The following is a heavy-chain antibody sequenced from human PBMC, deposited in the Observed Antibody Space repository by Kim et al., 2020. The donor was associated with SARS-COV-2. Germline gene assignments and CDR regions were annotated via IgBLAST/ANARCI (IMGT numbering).Heavy chain of an antibody. CDR3: ARDLSGGWSFDF. Sequence: ASVKVSCKASGYTFTSNHMHWVRQAPGQGLEWMGMITPNSGVTRYAQKFQGRVTMTRDTSTSTFYMVLSSLRSEDTAIYYCARDLSGGWSFDFWGQGTLVTVSS. V-gene: IGHV1-46*01. D-gene: IGHD6-19*01. J-gene: IGHJ4*02. CDR2: ITPNSGVT. CDR1: GYTFTSNH.